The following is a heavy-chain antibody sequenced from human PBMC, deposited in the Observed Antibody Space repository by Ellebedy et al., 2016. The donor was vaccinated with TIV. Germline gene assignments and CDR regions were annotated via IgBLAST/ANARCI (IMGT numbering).Heavy chain of an antibody. CDR2: ISVSNIYT. CDR3: ESAARGSTCCEAY. D-gene: IGHD2-15*01. J-gene: IGHJ4*02. V-gene: IGHV3-11*06. CDR1: GFTFRDSY. Sequence: GESLKISCAASGFTFRDSYMSWVRQPPGKGLEWVSFISVSNIYTNYPDSVKGRFTISRDNAKNSLYLQMNSLRAVDTAVYYCESAARGSTCCEAYWGQGTLVTVSS.